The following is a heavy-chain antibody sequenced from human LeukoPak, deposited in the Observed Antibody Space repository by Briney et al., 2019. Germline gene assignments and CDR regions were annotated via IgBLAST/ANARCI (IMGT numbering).Heavy chain of an antibody. CDR1: GYSISSGYY. Sequence: ASETLSLTCTVSGYSISSGYYWSWIRQPPGKGLEWIAYISHSGSTNYNPSLKSRVTISVDMSKNQFSLRLSSVTAADTAVYYCARAKYCGSSSCYSDWFDPWGQGTLVTVSS. V-gene: IGHV4-61*01. J-gene: IGHJ5*02. D-gene: IGHD2-2*01. CDR2: ISHSGST. CDR3: ARAKYCGSSSCYSDWFDP.